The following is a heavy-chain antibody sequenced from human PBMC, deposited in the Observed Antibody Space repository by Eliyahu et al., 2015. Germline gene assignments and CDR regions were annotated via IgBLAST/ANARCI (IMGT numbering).Heavy chain of an antibody. J-gene: IGHJ4*02. CDR3: ARSTLTARYYFDY. CDR1: GXXFTSYA. Sequence: QVQLVQSGAEVKKPGASVKVSCKASGXXFTSYAMHWVRQAPGQRLEWMGWINAGNGNTRYSQKFQGRVTITWDTSASTAYMELSSLRSEDTAVYYCARSTLTARYYFDYWGQGTLVTVSS. CDR2: INAGNGNT. V-gene: IGHV1-3*01. D-gene: IGHD2-21*02.